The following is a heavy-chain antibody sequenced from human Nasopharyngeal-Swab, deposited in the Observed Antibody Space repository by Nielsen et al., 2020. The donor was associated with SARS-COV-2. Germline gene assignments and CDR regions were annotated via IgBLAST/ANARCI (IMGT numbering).Heavy chain of an antibody. V-gene: IGHV3-48*01. D-gene: IGHD5-12*01. Sequence: WIRQPPGKGLEWVSYISSSSSTIYYADSVKGRFTISRDNAKNSLYLQMNSLRAEDTAVYYCARTKWLRFGYYYGMDVWGQGTTVTVSS. CDR2: ISSSSSTI. J-gene: IGHJ6*02. CDR3: ARTKWLRFGYYYGMDV.